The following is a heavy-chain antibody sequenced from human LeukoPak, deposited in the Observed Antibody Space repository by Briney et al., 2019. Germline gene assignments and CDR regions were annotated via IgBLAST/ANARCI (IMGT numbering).Heavy chain of an antibody. CDR3: ARGEVLRYFDWLPEGDAFDI. J-gene: IGHJ3*02. D-gene: IGHD3-9*01. Sequence: GGPLRLSCAASGFTFSSYAMHWVRQAPGKGLEWVAVISYDGSNKYYADSVKGRFTISRDNSKNTLYLQMNSLRAEDTAVYYCARGEVLRYFDWLPEGDAFDIWGQGTMVTVSS. CDR2: ISYDGSNK. CDR1: GFTFSSYA. V-gene: IGHV3-30-3*01.